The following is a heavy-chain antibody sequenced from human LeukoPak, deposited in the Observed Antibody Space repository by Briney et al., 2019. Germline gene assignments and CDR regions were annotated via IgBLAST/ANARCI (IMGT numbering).Heavy chain of an antibody. CDR2: IYTSGST. V-gene: IGHV4-4*07. Sequence: PSETLSLTCTVSGGSISSYYWSWIRQPAGNGLEWIGRIYTSGSTNYNPSLKSRVTISVDKSKNQFSLKLSSVTAADTAVYYCARLVVVPAAGLYYYYYMDVWGKGTTVTVSS. D-gene: IGHD2-2*01. CDR3: ARLVVVPAAGLYYYYYMDV. J-gene: IGHJ6*03. CDR1: GGSISSYY.